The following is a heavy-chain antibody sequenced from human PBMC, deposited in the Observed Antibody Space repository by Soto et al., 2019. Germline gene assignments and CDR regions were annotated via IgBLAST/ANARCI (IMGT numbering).Heavy chain of an antibody. CDR2: IKLDGSDK. J-gene: IGHJ4*02. D-gene: IGHD2-21*02. CDR3: ARGGGNSDY. V-gene: IGHV3-7*01. Sequence: EVQLVESGGGLVQPGGSLRLSCAASGFAFNDYWMSWVRQAPGKGLEWVANIKLDGSDKYYVDSVKGRFTISRDNAKNSLYLQMNSLRVEDTAVYYCARGGGNSDYWGQGTLVTVSS. CDR1: GFAFNDYW.